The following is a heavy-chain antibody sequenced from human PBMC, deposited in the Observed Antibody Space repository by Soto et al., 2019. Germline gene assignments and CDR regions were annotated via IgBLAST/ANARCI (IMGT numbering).Heavy chain of an antibody. D-gene: IGHD6-19*01. CDR1: GGSITSDY. J-gene: IGHJ4*02. CDR3: AKGAGWYRY. Sequence: QVQLQESGPGLVKPSETLSLTCTVSGGSITSDYWSWLRQPPGKGLEWIAYIRYSGTTNYNPALKRRAKISSDTSKNQFSLMLSCVAAADTAVYYCAKGAGWYRYWGLGTLVTVSS. CDR2: IRYSGTT. V-gene: IGHV4-59*12.